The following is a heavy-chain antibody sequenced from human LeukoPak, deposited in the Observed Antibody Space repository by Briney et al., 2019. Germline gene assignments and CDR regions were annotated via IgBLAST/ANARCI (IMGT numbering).Heavy chain of an antibody. CDR3: ARNTGTVFDY. CDR1: GGFITAYY. D-gene: IGHD7-27*01. J-gene: IGHJ4*02. Sequence: SETLSLTCTVSGGFITAYYWSWIRQPPGKGLEWIGYVYYSGSTEYNPSLRSRITISLEMSKQQFSLNLTSVTAADTAMYYCARNTGTVFDYWGQGALVTVSS. V-gene: IGHV4-59*01. CDR2: VYYSGST.